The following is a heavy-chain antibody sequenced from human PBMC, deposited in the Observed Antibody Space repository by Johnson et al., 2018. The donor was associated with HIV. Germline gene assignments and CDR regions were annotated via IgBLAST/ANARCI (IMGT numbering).Heavy chain of an antibody. CDR1: GFTFSSYA. V-gene: IGHV3-30-3*01. CDR3: ARGGGYSIAAPSDAFDI. Sequence: VQLVESGGGVVQPGRSLRLSCAASGFTFSSYAMHWVRQAPGKGLEWVAVISYDGSNKYYADSVKGLFTISRDNSKNTLYLQMNSLRAEDTAVYYCARGGGYSIAAPSDAFDIWGQGTMVTVSS. D-gene: IGHD6-6*01. CDR2: ISYDGSNK. J-gene: IGHJ3*02.